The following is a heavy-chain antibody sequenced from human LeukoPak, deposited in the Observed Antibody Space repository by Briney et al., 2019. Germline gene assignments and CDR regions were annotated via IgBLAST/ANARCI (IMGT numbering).Heavy chain of an antibody. CDR3: ARDFTRGDYVYAFDI. CDR1: GGSLSSYY. CDR2: IYYSGST. V-gene: IGHV4-59*01. D-gene: IGHD4-17*01. Sequence: PSETLSLTCTVSGGSLSSYYWSWIRQPPGKGLEGSGYIYYSGSTNYNPSLKSRVTISVDTSKNQFSLKLSSVTAADTAVYYCARDFTRGDYVYAFDIWGQGTMVTVSS. J-gene: IGHJ3*02.